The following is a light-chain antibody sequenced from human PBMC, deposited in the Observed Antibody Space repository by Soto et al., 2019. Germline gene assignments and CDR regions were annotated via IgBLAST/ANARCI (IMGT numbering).Light chain of an antibody. Sequence: QSALTQPAFVSGSPGQSITISCTGTSSDVGGYNYVSWYQHHPGKVPQLMIYDVSNRPSGVSNRFSGSKSGNTASLTISGLQAEDEADYYCYSYTSSNTYVFGTGTKLTVL. CDR1: SSDVGGYNY. CDR3: YSYTSSNTYV. CDR2: DVS. V-gene: IGLV2-14*03. J-gene: IGLJ1*01.